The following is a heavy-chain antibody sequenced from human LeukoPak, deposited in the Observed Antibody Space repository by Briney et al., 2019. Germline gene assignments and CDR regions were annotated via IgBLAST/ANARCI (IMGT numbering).Heavy chain of an antibody. J-gene: IGHJ3*02. V-gene: IGHV4-34*01. Sequence: SETLSLTCAVYGGSFSGYYWSWIRQPPGKGLEWIGEINHSGSTNYNPSLKSRVTISVDTSKNQFSLKLSSVTAADTAVYYCARLSLYCSGGSCYSYAFDIWGQGTMVTVSS. D-gene: IGHD2-15*01. CDR2: INHSGST. CDR1: GGSFSGYY. CDR3: ARLSLYCSGGSCYSYAFDI.